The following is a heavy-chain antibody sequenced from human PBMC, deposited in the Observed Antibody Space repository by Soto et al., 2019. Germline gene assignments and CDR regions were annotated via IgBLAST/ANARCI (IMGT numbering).Heavy chain of an antibody. J-gene: IGHJ3*02. Sequence: GGSLRLSCAASGFICSSFDMSWVRQAPGKGLEWVSTILVDGRTFYVDSVKGRFTISRDSSQNTVYLQMNSLTAGDTALYYCAKATATGGGAFDICGQGTMVTVSS. CDR2: ILVDGRT. CDR3: AKATATGGGAFDI. CDR1: GFICSSFD. D-gene: IGHD2-8*02. V-gene: IGHV3-23*01.